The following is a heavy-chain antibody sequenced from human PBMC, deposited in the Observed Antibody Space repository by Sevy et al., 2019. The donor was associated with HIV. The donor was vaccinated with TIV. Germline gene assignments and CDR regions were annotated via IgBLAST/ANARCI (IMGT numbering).Heavy chain of an antibody. J-gene: IGHJ5*02. Sequence: SETLSLSCSVSGASITDYYWSWIRQAPGKGLEWIGDIFDSGSTDYNSSLKSRVTISADTSKNQLSLKLTSVTAADTAIYYCARTHGALLRFLEDKWFDPWGQGSLVTVSS. CDR1: GASITDYY. V-gene: IGHV4-59*01. CDR2: IFDSGST. CDR3: ARTHGALLRFLEDKWFDP. D-gene: IGHD3-3*01.